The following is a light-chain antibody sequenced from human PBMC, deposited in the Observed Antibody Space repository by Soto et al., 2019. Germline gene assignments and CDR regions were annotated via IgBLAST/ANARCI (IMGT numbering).Light chain of an antibody. Sequence: ALAQPPSASGSPGQSVTISCTGTSSDVGAYDYVSWYQQHPGKAPKLMIYEINKRPSGVPDRFSGSKSGNTASLTVSGLQAEDEADYYCSSFAGSNNFPYVFGTGTKVTVL. CDR1: SSDVGAYDY. V-gene: IGLV2-8*01. CDR2: EIN. CDR3: SSFAGSNNFPYV. J-gene: IGLJ1*01.